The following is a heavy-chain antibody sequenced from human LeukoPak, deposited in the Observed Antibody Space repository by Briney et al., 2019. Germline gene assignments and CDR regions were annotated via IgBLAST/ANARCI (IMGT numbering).Heavy chain of an antibody. CDR2: MTPNSANT. D-gene: IGHD1-1*01. V-gene: IGHV1-8*01. Sequence: ASVKVSCKASGYTFIRYDINWVRQAAGQGLEWMGWMTPNSANTGYAEKFQGRVSMTRDNPMSTAYMELSGLRPDDTAVYYCARARTDLESGDLSYAFEIWGQGTMITVSS. CDR1: GYTFIRYD. J-gene: IGHJ3*02. CDR3: ARARTDLESGDLSYAFEI.